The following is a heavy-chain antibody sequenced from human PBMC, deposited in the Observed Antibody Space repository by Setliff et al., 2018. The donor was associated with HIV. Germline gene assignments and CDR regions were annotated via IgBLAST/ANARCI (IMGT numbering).Heavy chain of an antibody. CDR3: ARGPLDSSGYRSDAFDI. Sequence: SETLSLTCAVYVGSFSGYYWSWIHQPPGKGLEWIGEISHSGRTNYNPSLKSRVTISVDTSKNQFSLKLSSVTAADTAVYYCARGPLDSSGYRSDAFDIWGQGTMVTVSS. V-gene: IGHV4-34*01. J-gene: IGHJ3*02. D-gene: IGHD3-22*01. CDR1: VGSFSGYY. CDR2: ISHSGRT.